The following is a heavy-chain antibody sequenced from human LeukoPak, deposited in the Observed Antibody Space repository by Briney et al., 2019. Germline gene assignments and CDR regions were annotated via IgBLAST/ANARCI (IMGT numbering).Heavy chain of an antibody. CDR1: GFSFSTYG. J-gene: IGHJ4*02. D-gene: IGHD6-25*01. CDR3: GKDCGSGWGNEGYLDY. Sequence: GGSLRLSCAASGFSFSTYGMHWVRQAPGVGLEWVAFIRYDENNKYYLDSVKGRFTISRDPSKNTLYLQMDSLRADDTAVYYCGKDCGSGWGNEGYLDYWGQGALVTVSS. CDR2: IRYDENNK. V-gene: IGHV3-30*02.